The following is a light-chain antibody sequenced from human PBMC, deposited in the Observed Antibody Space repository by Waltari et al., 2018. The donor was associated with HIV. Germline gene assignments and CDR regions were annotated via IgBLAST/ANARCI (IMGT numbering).Light chain of an antibody. Sequence: DIQMTQSPCSLSASVGDRVTITCRASPGISNYFAWYQQKPGKVHNLLIYATSSLQSGVPSRFSGSGSGTDCTLTISSLQPEDVATYYCQKYNSAPLTFGGGTKVEIK. CDR1: PGISNY. CDR3: QKYNSAPLT. J-gene: IGKJ4*01. V-gene: IGKV1-27*01. CDR2: ATS.